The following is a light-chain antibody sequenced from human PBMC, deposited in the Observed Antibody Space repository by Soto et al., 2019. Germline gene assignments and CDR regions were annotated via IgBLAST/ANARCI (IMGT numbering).Light chain of an antibody. CDR1: QDISSY. CDR3: QQLHSDPR. V-gene: IGKV1-9*01. Sequence: DIQLTQSPSFLSASVGDRVTITCRASQDISSYLAWYRQKPGKAPNLLIYAASTLQRGVPSRFSGSGSGTEFTLTISSLQPADYSTYYCQQLHSDPRFGPGTKVDIK. CDR2: AAS. J-gene: IGKJ3*01.